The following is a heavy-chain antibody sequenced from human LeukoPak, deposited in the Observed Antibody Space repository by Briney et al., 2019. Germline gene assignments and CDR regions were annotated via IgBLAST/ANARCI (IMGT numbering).Heavy chain of an antibody. Sequence: SGGSLRLSCAASGFTCSNYWMTRVRQAPGKGLEWVGNVRQDGSVTNYVDSVKGRFTISRDNGKNSVYLQMNSLRAEDTGFYSCGNQCSGGSCPEYWGQGTLVTVSS. CDR2: VRQDGSVT. J-gene: IGHJ4*02. CDR1: GFTCSNYW. CDR3: GNQCSGGSCPEY. V-gene: IGHV3-7*01. D-gene: IGHD2-15*01.